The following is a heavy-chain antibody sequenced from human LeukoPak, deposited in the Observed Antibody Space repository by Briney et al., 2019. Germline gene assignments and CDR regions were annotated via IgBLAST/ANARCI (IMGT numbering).Heavy chain of an antibody. D-gene: IGHD5-12*01. CDR3: ARGKSGYSGYSPTSGYYYGMDV. CDR1: GGSISSYY. V-gene: IGHV4-59*01. J-gene: IGHJ6*04. CDR2: IYYSGST. Sequence: SETLSLTCTVSGGSISSYYWSWIRQPPGEGLEWIGYIYYSGSTNYNPSLKSRVTISVDTSKNQFSLKLSSVTAADTAVYYCARGKSGYSGYSPTSGYYYGMDVWGKGTTVTVSS.